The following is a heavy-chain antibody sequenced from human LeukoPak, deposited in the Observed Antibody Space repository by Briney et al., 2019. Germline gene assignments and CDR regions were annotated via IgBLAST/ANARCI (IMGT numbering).Heavy chain of an antibody. Sequence: PGGSLRLSCAASGFTFSSYEMIWVRQAPRKGLEWVSYISSSGSTIYYSDPVKGRFTISRDNANNSLYLQMNSLRAEDTAVYYCARGGVFDVWGQGTMVTVAS. CDR2: ISSSGSTI. CDR1: GFTFSSYE. V-gene: IGHV3-48*03. CDR3: ARGGVFDV. D-gene: IGHD3-10*01. J-gene: IGHJ3*01.